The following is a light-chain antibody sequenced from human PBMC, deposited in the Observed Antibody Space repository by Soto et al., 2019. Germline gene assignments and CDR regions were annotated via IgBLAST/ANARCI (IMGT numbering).Light chain of an antibody. CDR3: HQYKTYST. CDR1: QSLNNR. V-gene: IGKV1-5*01. J-gene: IGKJ1*01. CDR2: DAS. Sequence: IQLTQSQSSLSASVGDRVTITCRASQSLNNRLAWYQQKPGKAPKLLIYDASTLESGVSSRFSGTGSETECTLTITDLQADDLATYFCHQYKTYSTFGQGTKVDI.